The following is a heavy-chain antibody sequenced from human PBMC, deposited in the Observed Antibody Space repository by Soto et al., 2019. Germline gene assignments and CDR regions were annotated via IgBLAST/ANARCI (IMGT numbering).Heavy chain of an antibody. CDR2: IYYSGST. Sequence: PSETLYLTCTVSGGSISSGDYYWSWIRQPPGKVLEWIGYIYYSGSTYYNPSLKSRVTISVDTSKNQFSLKLSSVTAADTAVYYCARADAPYYYDSSGYYYGKERYYGMDVWGQGTTVTVSS. D-gene: IGHD3-22*01. CDR1: GGSISSGDYY. CDR3: ARADAPYYYDSSGYYYGKERYYGMDV. V-gene: IGHV4-30-4*01. J-gene: IGHJ6*02.